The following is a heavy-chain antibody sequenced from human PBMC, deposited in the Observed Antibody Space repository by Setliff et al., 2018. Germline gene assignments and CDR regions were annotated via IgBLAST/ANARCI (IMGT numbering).Heavy chain of an antibody. D-gene: IGHD3-22*01. Sequence: TLFLTCTVSGGSISDNNYYWGWIRQSPGKELEWIGGISHSANKYYNPSFRTGVTISVDMSKNQFFLNLDSVTAADTAVYYCARRYEVVIITKTGAFDIWGPGTMVTVSS. CDR2: ISHSANK. CDR3: ARRYEVVIITKTGAFDI. J-gene: IGHJ3*02. CDR1: GGSISDNNYY. V-gene: IGHV4-39*01.